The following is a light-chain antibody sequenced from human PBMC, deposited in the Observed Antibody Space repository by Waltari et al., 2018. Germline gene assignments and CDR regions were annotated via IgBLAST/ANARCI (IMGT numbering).Light chain of an antibody. CDR1: SSDVGGYNY. V-gene: IGLV2-14*01. CDR2: EVS. CDR3: SSYTSSNTYYV. Sequence: QSALTQPASVSGSPGQSITISCTGTSSDVGGYNYVSWYQPHPGNAPKLMMYEVSNRPSGVSTRFSGSKSGNTASLTISGLQAEDEADYHCSSYTSSNTYYVFGTGTKVTVL. J-gene: IGLJ1*01.